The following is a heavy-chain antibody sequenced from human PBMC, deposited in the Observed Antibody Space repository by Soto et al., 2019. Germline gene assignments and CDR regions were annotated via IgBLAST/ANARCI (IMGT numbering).Heavy chain of an antibody. CDR2: IYYSGST. CDR3: ARGGDYYDSSARALAFDI. J-gene: IGHJ3*02. Sequence: PSETLSLTCTVSGGSISSYYWSWIRQPPGKGLEWIGYIYYSGSTNYNPTLKSRVTISVDTFKNQFSLKLSSVTAADTAVYYCARGGDYYDSSARALAFDIWGQGTMVTVSS. CDR1: GGSISSYY. D-gene: IGHD3-22*01. V-gene: IGHV4-59*01.